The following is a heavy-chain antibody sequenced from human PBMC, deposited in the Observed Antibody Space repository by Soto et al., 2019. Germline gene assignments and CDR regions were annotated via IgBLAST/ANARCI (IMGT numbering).Heavy chain of an antibody. CDR3: ARYNAASGTYYFDY. D-gene: IGHD6-13*01. CDR1: GGSISSYY. J-gene: IGHJ4*02. Sequence: SETLSLTCTVSGGSISSYYWSWVRQPPGKGPEWIGEINHRGSANYNPSLKSRVTMSLDISKSQFSLRLTSVTAADTAVYFCARYNAASGTYYFDYWGRGALVTVSS. V-gene: IGHV4-59*12. CDR2: INHRGSA.